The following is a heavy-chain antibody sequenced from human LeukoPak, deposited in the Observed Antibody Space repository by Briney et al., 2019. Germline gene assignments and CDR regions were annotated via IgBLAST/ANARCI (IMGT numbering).Heavy chain of an antibody. V-gene: IGHV1-2*02. J-gene: IGHJ5*02. D-gene: IGHD6-19*01. Sequence: ASVKVSCKASGYTFTGYYMHWVRQAPGQGLERMGWINPNSGGTNYAQKFQGRVTMTRDTSISTAYMELSRLRSDDTAVYYCARVMAVATSWFDPWGQGTLVTVSS. CDR3: ARVMAVATSWFDP. CDR2: INPNSGGT. CDR1: GYTFTGYY.